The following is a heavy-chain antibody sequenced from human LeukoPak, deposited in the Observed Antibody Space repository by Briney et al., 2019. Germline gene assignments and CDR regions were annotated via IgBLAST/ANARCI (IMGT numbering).Heavy chain of an antibody. V-gene: IGHV4-34*01. D-gene: IGHD1-1*01. J-gene: IGHJ6*02. CDR1: GGSFSGYY. CDR2: INHSGST. CDR3: ASRGTGALGEGGMDV. Sequence: PSETLSLTCAVYGGSFSGYYWTWIRQPPGKGLEWIGEINHSGSTNYNPSLKSRVTISVDTSKNQFSLKLSSVTAADTAVYYRASRGTGALGEGGMDVWGQGTTVTVSS.